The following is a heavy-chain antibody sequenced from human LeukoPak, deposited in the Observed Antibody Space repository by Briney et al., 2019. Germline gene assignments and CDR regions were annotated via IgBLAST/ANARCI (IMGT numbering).Heavy chain of an antibody. CDR1: GFTFSRSA. Sequence: GGSLRLSCAASGFTFSRSAMTWVRQTPGKGLDWVSSISSSGNTYYADSVKGRFTISRDNSKNMLYLQMNSLRAEDTAVYYCVKGRISEDGLDFWGQGTLVTLSS. CDR3: VKGRISEDGLDF. V-gene: IGHV3-23*01. J-gene: IGHJ4*02. D-gene: IGHD6-13*01. CDR2: ISSSGNT.